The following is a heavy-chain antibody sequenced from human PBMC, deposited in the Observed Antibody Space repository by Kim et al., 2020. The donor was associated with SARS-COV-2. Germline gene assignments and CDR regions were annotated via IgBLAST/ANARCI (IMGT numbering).Heavy chain of an antibody. J-gene: IGHJ4*02. Sequence: SETLSLTCAVYGGSFSGYYWSWIRQPPGKGLEWIGEINHSGSTNYNPSLKSRVTISVDTSKNQFSLKLSSVTAADTAVYYCARGKGAGSSLHFDYWGQGTLVPVSS. CDR2: INHSGST. CDR1: GGSFSGYY. CDR3: ARGKGAGSSLHFDY. V-gene: IGHV4-34*01. D-gene: IGHD6-6*01.